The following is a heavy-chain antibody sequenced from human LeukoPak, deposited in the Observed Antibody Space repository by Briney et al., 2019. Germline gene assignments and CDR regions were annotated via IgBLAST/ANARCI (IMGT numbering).Heavy chain of an antibody. J-gene: IGHJ4*02. CDR1: GFPFSTYG. V-gene: IGHV3-30*18. CDR3: AKGGGVIGRSYYFDY. Sequence: GMSLGLSCAASGFPFSTYGMHWIRQAPGKGLEWVAAISNDGNNKFYADSVKGRFTISRDNPKNTMNLQMNSLRAEDTAVYYCAKGGGVIGRSYYFDYWGQGTLVTVSS. CDR2: ISNDGNNK. D-gene: IGHD2-8*02.